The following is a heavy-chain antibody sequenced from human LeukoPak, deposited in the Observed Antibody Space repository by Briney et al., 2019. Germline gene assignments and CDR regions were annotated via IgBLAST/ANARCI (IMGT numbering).Heavy chain of an antibody. D-gene: IGHD2-8*02. V-gene: IGHV3-30*18. Sequence: GKSLRLSCAGSGFTFGSHDMHWVRQAPGKGPEWVGVISYDGKDKFYGASVKGRFTISRDNSKNTMYLQMNSLRAADSAVYYCAKVHIATSRISTSYWVPENNWFDPWGQGTQVTVSS. CDR1: GFTFGSHD. J-gene: IGHJ5*02. CDR2: ISYDGKDK. CDR3: AKVHIATSRISTSYWVPENNWFDP.